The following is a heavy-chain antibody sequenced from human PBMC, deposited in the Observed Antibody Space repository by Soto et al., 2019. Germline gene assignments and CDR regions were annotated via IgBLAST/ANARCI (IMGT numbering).Heavy chain of an antibody. Sequence: GGPLRLSCAASGFTFSSYEMNWFRQAPGKGLEWISNIISSGSTIYYADSVKGRFTISRDNAKNSLYLQMNSLRAEDTAVYYCARSRRGVGGFDYWGQGTLVTVSS. V-gene: IGHV3-48*03. D-gene: IGHD3-10*01. CDR1: GFTFSSYE. J-gene: IGHJ4*02. CDR2: IISSGSTI. CDR3: ARSRRGVGGFDY.